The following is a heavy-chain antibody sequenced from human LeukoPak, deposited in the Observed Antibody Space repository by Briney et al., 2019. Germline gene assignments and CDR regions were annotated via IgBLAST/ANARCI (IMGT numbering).Heavy chain of an antibody. CDR1: GGSFSGYY. CDR2: INHSGST. V-gene: IGHV4-34*01. D-gene: IGHD3-22*01. Sequence: SETLSLTCAVYGGSFSGYYWSWIRQPPGKGLEWIGEINHSGSTNYNPSLKSRVTISVDTSKNQFSLKLSSVTAADTAVYYCARRVTYYYDSSGYYPLNWFDPWGLGTLVTVSS. J-gene: IGHJ5*02. CDR3: ARRVTYYYDSSGYYPLNWFDP.